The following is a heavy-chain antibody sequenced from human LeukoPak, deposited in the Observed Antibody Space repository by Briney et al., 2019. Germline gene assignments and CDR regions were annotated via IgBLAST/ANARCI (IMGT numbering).Heavy chain of an antibody. Sequence: ASVKVSCKASGYTFPSYGISWVRQAPGQGLEWMGWISAYNGNTNYAQKLQGRVTMTTDTCTSTAYMELRSLRSDDTAVYYCARDNGAYYDSSGYPDYWGQGTLVTVSS. CDR1: GYTFPSYG. D-gene: IGHD3-22*01. V-gene: IGHV1-18*01. CDR3: ARDNGAYYDSSGYPDY. CDR2: ISAYNGNT. J-gene: IGHJ4*02.